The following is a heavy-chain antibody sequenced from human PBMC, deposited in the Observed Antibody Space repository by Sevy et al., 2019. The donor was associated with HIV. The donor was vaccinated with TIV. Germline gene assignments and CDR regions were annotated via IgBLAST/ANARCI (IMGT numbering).Heavy chain of an antibody. CDR1: GFTFSSYA. CDR2: ISYDGSNK. CDR3: ARGGVVVAATPPDY. D-gene: IGHD2-15*01. V-gene: IGHV3-30-3*01. J-gene: IGHJ4*02. Sequence: GGSLRLSCAASGFTFSSYAMHWVRQAPGKGLEWVAVISYDGSNKNYADSVKGRFTISRDNSKNTLYLQMNSLRAEDTAVYYCARGGVVVAATPPDYWGQGTLVTVSS.